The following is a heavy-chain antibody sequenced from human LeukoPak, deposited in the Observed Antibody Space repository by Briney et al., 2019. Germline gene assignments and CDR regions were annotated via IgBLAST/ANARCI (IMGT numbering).Heavy chain of an antibody. V-gene: IGHV3-30*18. CDR3: AKEIVAMVRELDP. Sequence: PAGSLRLSCAASGFTFSSYGMHWVRQAPGKGLEWVAVISYDGSNKYYADSVKGRFTISRDNSKNTLYLQMNSLRAEDTAVYYCAKEIVAMVRELDPWGQGTLVTVSS. J-gene: IGHJ5*02. CDR1: GFTFSSYG. D-gene: IGHD3-10*01. CDR2: ISYDGSNK.